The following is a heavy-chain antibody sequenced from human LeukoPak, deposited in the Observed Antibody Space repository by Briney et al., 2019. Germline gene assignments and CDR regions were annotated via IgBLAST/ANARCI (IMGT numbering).Heavy chain of an antibody. Sequence: QTGGSLRLSCVASGFPFRSYAMNWVRQAPGKGPEWVAAIWSDGRRIYYADSVRGRFTISRDDSKNTLYLQMNTLRAEDTAVYYCAKDYYASGSYYQRDFDHWGQGTLVTVSS. V-gene: IGHV3-33*06. J-gene: IGHJ4*02. CDR1: GFPFRSYA. CDR2: IWSDGRRI. CDR3: AKDYYASGSYYQRDFDH. D-gene: IGHD3-10*01.